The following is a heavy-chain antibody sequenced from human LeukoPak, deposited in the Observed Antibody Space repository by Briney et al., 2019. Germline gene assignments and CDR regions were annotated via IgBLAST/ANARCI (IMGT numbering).Heavy chain of an antibody. J-gene: IGHJ3*02. D-gene: IGHD3-10*01. CDR2: IYTSGST. CDR3: ARGGLLWFGELLSDAFDI. Sequence: PSQTLSLTCTVSGGSISSGSYYWSWIRQTAGKGLEWIGRIYTSGSTNYNPSLKSRVTISVDTSKNQFSLKLSSVTAADTAVYYCARGGLLWFGELLSDAFDIWGQGTMVTVSS. V-gene: IGHV4-61*02. CDR1: GGSISSGSYY.